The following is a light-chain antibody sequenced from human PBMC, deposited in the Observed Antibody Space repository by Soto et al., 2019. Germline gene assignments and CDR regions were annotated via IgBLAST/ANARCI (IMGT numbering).Light chain of an antibody. Sequence: DIQMTQSPSTLSASLGDRVTITCRASQSISRWLAWYQQKPGKAPKLLISDVSNLERGVPSRFSGSGSGTEFTLTISSLETDDVETYYCQQYSSYASFGQGTKVE. CDR2: DVS. J-gene: IGKJ1*01. CDR3: QQYSSYAS. V-gene: IGKV1-5*01. CDR1: QSISRW.